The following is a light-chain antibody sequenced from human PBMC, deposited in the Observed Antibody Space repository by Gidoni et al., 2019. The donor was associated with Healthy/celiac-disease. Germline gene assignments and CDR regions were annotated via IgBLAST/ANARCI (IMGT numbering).Light chain of an antibody. CDR1: QGISNY. V-gene: IGKV1-27*01. CDR2: AAS. Sequence: DIQMTQSASSLSASVGDRVTITCRASQGISNYLAWYQQKPGKVPKLLIYAASTLQSGVPSRFSGSGSGTDFTLTISSLQPEDVATYYCQKYNSAPPLTFXGXTKVEIK. CDR3: QKYNSAPPLT. J-gene: IGKJ4*01.